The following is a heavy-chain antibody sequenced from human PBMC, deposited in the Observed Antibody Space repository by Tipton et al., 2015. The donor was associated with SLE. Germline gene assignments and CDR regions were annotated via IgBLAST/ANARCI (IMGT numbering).Heavy chain of an antibody. J-gene: IGHJ3*02. CDR1: GGTFSSYT. Sequence: QLVQSGAEVKKPGSSVKVSCKASGGTFSSYTISWVRQAPGQGLEWLGRIIPILGIANYEQKFQGRVTITADKSTSTAYMELSSLRSEDTAVYYCARDGDTAIGACDIWGQGTMVTVSS. D-gene: IGHD5-18*01. CDR3: ARDGDTAIGACDI. V-gene: IGHV1-69*09. CDR2: IIPILGIA.